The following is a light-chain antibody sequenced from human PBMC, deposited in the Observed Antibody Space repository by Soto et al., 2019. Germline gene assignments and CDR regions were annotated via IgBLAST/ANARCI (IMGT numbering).Light chain of an antibody. CDR1: SSDVCGYNS. CDR2: EVN. V-gene: IGLV2-8*01. CDR3: SSYAGSKNLV. J-gene: IGLJ2*01. Sequence: QSALTQPPSASGSPGQPVTISCTGTSSDVCGYNSVSWYQQHPGKAPRLMIYEVNKQPSGVPARFSASKSDSTASLTVSGLHAEDEAHYYCSSYAGSKNLVFGGGTKLTVL.